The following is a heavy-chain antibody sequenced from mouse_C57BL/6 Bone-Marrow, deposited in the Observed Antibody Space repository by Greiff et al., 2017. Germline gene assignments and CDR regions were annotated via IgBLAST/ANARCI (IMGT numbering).Heavy chain of an antibody. CDR3: ASTWPYYNGSSPFDY. V-gene: IGHV1-58*01. J-gene: IGHJ2*01. CDR2: LYIGNGYT. Sequence: EVQLVESGAELVRPGSSVQMSCKTSGYTFTSYGINWVKQRPGQGLEWIGYLYIGNGYTEYTEKFKGKATLTSDTSSSTAYMKLSSLTSADSAIYFCASTWPYYNGSSPFDYCGQGTTLTVSS. CDR1: GYTFTSYG. D-gene: IGHD1-1*01.